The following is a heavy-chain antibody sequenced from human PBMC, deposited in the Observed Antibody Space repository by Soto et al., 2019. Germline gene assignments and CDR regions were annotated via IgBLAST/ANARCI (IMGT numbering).Heavy chain of an antibody. V-gene: IGHV1-2*02. D-gene: IGHD6-6*01. J-gene: IGHJ3*02. CDR2: INPNSGGT. CDR1: GYTFTGYY. CDR3: ARGSEYSNSRYAFDI. Sequence: ASVKVSCKASGYTFTGYYMHWVRQAPGQGLEWMGWINPNSGGTNYAQKFQGRVTMTRDTSISTAYMELSRLRSDDTAVYYCARGSEYSNSRYAFDIWGQGTMVTVSS.